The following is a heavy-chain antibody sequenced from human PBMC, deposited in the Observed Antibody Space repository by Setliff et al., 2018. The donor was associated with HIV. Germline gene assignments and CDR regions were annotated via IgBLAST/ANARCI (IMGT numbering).Heavy chain of an antibody. J-gene: IGHJ4*02. V-gene: IGHV4-34*01. CDR1: GGSFSGYY. Sequence: SETLSLTCAVYGGSFSGYYWSWIRQSPGKGLEWIGEINHSESTNYNPSVKRRVTISIDTSKNQFSLKLSSVTAADTAVYFCARHDNYDNGGYYNLYYFDSWGPGTLVTVSS. CDR3: ARHDNYDNGGYYNLYYFDS. CDR2: INHSEST. D-gene: IGHD3-22*01.